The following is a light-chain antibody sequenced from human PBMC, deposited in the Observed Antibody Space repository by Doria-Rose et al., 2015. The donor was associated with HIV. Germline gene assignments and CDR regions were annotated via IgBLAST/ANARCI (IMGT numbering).Light chain of an antibody. J-gene: IGLJ1*01. Sequence: SSELTQEPAVSVALGQTVRIRCQGDSLISHYANKRPSGIPDRFSGSTSGNTASLTITGAQAEDDADYYCNSRDTSGDHLTYVFGTGTKVTVL. CDR1: SLISHY. CDR3: NSRDTSGDHLTYV. V-gene: IGLV3-19*01.